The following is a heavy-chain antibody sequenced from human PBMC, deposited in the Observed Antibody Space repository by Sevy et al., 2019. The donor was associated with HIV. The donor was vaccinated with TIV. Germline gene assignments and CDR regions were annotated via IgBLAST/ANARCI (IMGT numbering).Heavy chain of an antibody. J-gene: IGHJ4*02. Sequence: SETLSLTCTVSGGSVSSGSYYWSWIRQPPGKGLEWIGYIYYSGSTNYNPSLKSRVTISVATSKNQFSLKLSSVTAADTAVYYCARGRRAWKAFDYWGQGTLVTVSS. CDR2: IYYSGST. V-gene: IGHV4-61*01. CDR1: GGSVSSGSYY. D-gene: IGHD1-1*01. CDR3: ARGRRAWKAFDY.